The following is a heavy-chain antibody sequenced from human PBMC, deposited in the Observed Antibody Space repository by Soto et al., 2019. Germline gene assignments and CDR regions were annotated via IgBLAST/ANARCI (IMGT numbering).Heavy chain of an antibody. Sequence: SETLSLTCTVSGGSISSYYWSWIRQPPGKGLEWIGYIYYSGSTNYNPSLKSRVTISVDTSKNQFSLKLSSVTAADTAVYYCARDLVEYYYDSSGYFHAFDIWGQGTMVTVSS. CDR3: ARDLVEYYYDSSGYFHAFDI. D-gene: IGHD3-22*01. CDR1: GGSISSYY. J-gene: IGHJ3*02. V-gene: IGHV4-59*01. CDR2: IYYSGST.